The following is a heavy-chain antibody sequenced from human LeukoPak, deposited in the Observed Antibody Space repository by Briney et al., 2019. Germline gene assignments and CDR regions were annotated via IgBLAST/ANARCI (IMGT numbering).Heavy chain of an antibody. V-gene: IGHV3-30*18. D-gene: IGHD4-17*01. CDR1: GFTFSSFW. Sequence: GGSLRLSCAASGFTFSSFWMSWVRQAPGKGLEWVAVISYDGSNKYYADSVKGRFTISRDNSKNTLYLQMNSLRAEDTSVYYCAKNADYGDYLVDYWGQGTLVTVSS. CDR2: ISYDGSNK. CDR3: AKNADYGDYLVDY. J-gene: IGHJ4*02.